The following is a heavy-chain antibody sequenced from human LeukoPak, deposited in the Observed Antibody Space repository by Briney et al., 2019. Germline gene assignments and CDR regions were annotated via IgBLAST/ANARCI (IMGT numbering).Heavy chain of an antibody. CDR1: GGTFSSYA. J-gene: IGHJ5*02. V-gene: IGHV1-69*06. Sequence: SSVKVSCKASGGTFSSYAISWVRQAPAQGLEWMGGIIPIFGTANYAQKFQGRVTITADKSTSTAYMELSSLRSEDTAVYYCARGVYCSGGSCYSNWFDPWGQGTLVTVSS. CDR3: ARGVYCSGGSCYSNWFDP. CDR2: IIPIFGTA. D-gene: IGHD2-15*01.